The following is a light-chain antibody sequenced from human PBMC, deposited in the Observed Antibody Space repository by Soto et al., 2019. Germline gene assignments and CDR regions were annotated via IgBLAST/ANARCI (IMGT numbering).Light chain of an antibody. CDR3: QQYNNYPT. V-gene: IGKV1-5*01. J-gene: IGKJ1*01. Sequence: DLQMTQSPSTLSASVGDRVIITCRASQSISTWLAWYQQKPGKAPKLLIYDASSLESGVPSRFSGRGSGTQFTLTISSLQPDDFANYYCQQYNNYPTFGQGTKVEIK. CDR1: QSISTW. CDR2: DAS.